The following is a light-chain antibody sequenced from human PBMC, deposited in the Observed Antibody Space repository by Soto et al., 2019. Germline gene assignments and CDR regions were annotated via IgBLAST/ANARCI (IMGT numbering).Light chain of an antibody. CDR3: QQYNSYLT. V-gene: IGKV1-5*01. CDR2: DAS. CDR1: QSISSW. J-gene: IGKJ4*01. Sequence: DIQMTQSPSTLSASVGDRVTITCRASQSISSWLAWYQQKPGKAPKLLIYDASSLESGGPSRFSGSGSGTEFSLTISSLQPDDFATYYCQQYNSYLTFGGGTKVEIK.